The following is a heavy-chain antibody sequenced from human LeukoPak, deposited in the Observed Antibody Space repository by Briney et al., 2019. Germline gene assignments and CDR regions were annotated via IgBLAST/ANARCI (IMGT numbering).Heavy chain of an antibody. CDR1: GFTFSSYG. CDR3: ARDEGTWEVVTARGVFDI. Sequence: GGSLRLSCAASGFTFSSYGMHWVRQAPGKGLEWVAVIWYDGSNKYYADSVKGRFTISRDNSKNTLYLQMNSLRAEDTAVYYCARDEGTWEVVTARGVFDIWGQGTMVTVSS. D-gene: IGHD2-21*02. CDR2: IWYDGSNK. V-gene: IGHV3-33*01. J-gene: IGHJ3*02.